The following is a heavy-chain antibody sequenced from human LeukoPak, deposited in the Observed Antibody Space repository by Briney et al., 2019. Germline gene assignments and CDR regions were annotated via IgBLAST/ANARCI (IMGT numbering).Heavy chain of an antibody. V-gene: IGHV4-30-2*01. D-gene: IGHD5-12*01. CDR2: IYHSGST. J-gene: IGHJ4*02. CDR3: ASTYSGYDFVGDY. Sequence: ASETLSLTCTVSGGSISSSSYYWGWIRQPPGKGLEWIGYIYHSGSTYYNPSLKSRVTISVDRSKNQFSLKLSSVTAADTAVYYCASTYSGYDFVGDYWGQGTLVTVSS. CDR1: GGSISSSSYY.